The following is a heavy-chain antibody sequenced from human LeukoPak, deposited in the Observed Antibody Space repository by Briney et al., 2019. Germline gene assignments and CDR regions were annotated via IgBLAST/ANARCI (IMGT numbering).Heavy chain of an antibody. CDR2: ISYDGSNK. V-gene: IGHV3-30*04. CDR3: ARDRHEALDY. J-gene: IGHJ4*02. Sequence: PGGSLRLSCAASGFTFSSYAMHWVRQAPGKGLEWVAVISYDGSNKYYADSVKGRFTISRDNSKNTLYLQMNSLRAEDTAVYYCARDRHEALDYWGQGTLVTVSS. CDR1: GFTFSSYA.